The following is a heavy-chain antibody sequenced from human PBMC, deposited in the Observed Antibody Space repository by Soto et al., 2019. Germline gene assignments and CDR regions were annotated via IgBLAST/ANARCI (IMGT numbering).Heavy chain of an antibody. CDR3: VRRPGCSTTTCYRELDY. J-gene: IGHJ4*02. D-gene: IGHD2-2*01. V-gene: IGHV5-51*01. CDR1: GYTFTTYW. Sequence: GESLKISCKGSGYTFTTYWIGWVRQMPGKGLEWMGVIYPGDSVYSPSFQGQVTLSADKSISTAYLQWRSLQASDTAMYYCVRRPGCSTTTCYRELDYWGQGTLVTISS. CDR2: IYPGDSV.